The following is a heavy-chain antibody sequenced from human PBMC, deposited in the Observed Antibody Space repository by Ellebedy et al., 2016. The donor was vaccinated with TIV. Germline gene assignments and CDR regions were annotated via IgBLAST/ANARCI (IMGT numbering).Heavy chain of an antibody. CDR2: IWYDGSNK. V-gene: IGHV3-33*06. CDR1: GFTFSSYG. CDR3: AKEVPIAVAGIGNFDY. J-gene: IGHJ4*02. Sequence: GESLKISXAASGFTFSSYGMHWVSQAPGKGLEWVAVIWYDGSNKYYADSVKGRFTISRDNSKNTLYLQMNSLRAEDTAVYYCAKEVPIAVAGIGNFDYWGQGTLVTVSS. D-gene: IGHD6-19*01.